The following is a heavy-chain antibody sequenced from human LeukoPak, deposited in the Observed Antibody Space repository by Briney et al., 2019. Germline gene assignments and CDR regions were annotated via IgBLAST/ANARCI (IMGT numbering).Heavy chain of an antibody. V-gene: IGHV4-31*03. D-gene: IGHD3-10*01. J-gene: IGHJ4*02. CDR3: ARGPTYYYGSGSYYNDPFQAALDS. Sequence: PSQTLSLTCTVSGGSISSGGYYWSWIRQHPGKGLEWIGYIYYSGSTYYNPSLKSRVTIPVDTSKNQFSLKLSSVTAADTAVYYCARGPTYYYGSGSYYNDPFQAALDSWGQGTLVTVSS. CDR1: GGSISSGGYY. CDR2: IYYSGST.